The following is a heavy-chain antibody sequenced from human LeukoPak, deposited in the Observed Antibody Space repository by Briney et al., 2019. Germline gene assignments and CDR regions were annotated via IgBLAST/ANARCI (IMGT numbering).Heavy chain of an antibody. CDR3: AKTQSHLVLRDAFDF. J-gene: IGHJ3*01. V-gene: IGHV5-51*01. Sequence: GESLKISCKTSGYSFTSYWIGWVRQMPGKGLEWLGIIYPDDSDTRYSPSFQGQVTISADKSISTAYLQWSSLKASDTATYYCAKTQSHLVLRDAFDFWGQGTMVTVSS. CDR2: IYPDDSDT. D-gene: IGHD5/OR15-5a*01. CDR1: GYSFTSYW.